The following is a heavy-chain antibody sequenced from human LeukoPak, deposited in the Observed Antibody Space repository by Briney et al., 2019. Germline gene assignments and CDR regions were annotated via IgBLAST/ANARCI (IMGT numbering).Heavy chain of an antibody. CDR3: AREIVTGGDTFDI. D-gene: IGHD2-21*01. V-gene: IGHV3-21*01. J-gene: IGHJ3*02. CDR1: GFTFSTYG. Sequence: AGGSLRLSCAASGFTFSTYGMNWVRQAPGKGLEWVSSISGSSYYIYYADSVKGRFTISRDSAKNSLYLQMNSLRAEDTAVYYCAREIVTGGDTFDIWGQGTMVTVSS. CDR2: ISGSSYYI.